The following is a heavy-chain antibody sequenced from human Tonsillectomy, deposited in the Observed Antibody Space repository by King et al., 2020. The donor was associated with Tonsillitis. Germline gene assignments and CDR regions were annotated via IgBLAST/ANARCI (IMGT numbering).Heavy chain of an antibody. V-gene: IGHV1-18*04. J-gene: IGHJ4*02. CDR2: ISAYNGNT. CDR3: ARGGYYDFWSGYYTAYYYFPNYFDC. D-gene: IGHD3-3*01. CDR1: GYTFTSYG. Sequence: QLVQSGAEVKKPGASVKVSCKASGYTFTSYGISWVRQAPGQGLEWMGWISAYNGNTNYAQKLQGRVTMTTDTSKSTAYMELRSLRSDDTAVYYCARGGYYDFWSGYYTAYYYFPNYFDCWGQGTLVTVAS.